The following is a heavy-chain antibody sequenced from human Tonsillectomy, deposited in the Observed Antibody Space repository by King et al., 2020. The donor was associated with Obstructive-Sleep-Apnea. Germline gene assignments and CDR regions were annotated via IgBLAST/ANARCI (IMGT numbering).Heavy chain of an antibody. D-gene: IGHD4-23*01. CDR3: ARIPTTVVKNYYYGMDV. CDR1: GFSLSTSGLC. CDR2: IDWDDDK. Sequence: VTLKESGPALVKPTQTLTLTCTFSGFSLSTSGLCVSWIRQPPGKALEWLALIDWDDDKYYSTSLKTRLTISKDTSKNQVVLTMTNMDPVDTATYYCARIPTTVVKNYYYGMDVWGQGTTVTVSS. J-gene: IGHJ6*02. V-gene: IGHV2-70*01.